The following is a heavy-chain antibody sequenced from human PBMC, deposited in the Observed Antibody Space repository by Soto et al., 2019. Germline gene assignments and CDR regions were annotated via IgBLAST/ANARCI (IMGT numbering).Heavy chain of an antibody. CDR1: GFTFSSYA. CDR3: AKPNSGSYYYYYGMDV. V-gene: IGHV3-23*01. D-gene: IGHD1-26*01. J-gene: IGHJ6*02. CDR2: ISGSGGST. Sequence: GGSLRLSCAASGFTFSSYAMSWVRQAPGKGLEWVSAISGSGGSTYYADSVKGRFTISRDNSKNTLYLQMNSLRAEDTAVYYCAKPNSGSYYYYYGMDVWGQGTTVTVSS.